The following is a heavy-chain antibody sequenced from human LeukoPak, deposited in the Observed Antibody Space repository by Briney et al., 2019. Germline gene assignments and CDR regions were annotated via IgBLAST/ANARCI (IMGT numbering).Heavy chain of an antibody. CDR3: ARTLENYYYYGMDV. D-gene: IGHD3-3*01. CDR2: ISSSGSTI. Sequence: GGSLRLSCAASGFTFSDYYMSWIRQAPGKGLEWVSYISSSGSTIYYADPVKGRFTISRDNAKNSLYLQMNSLRAGDTAVYYCARTLENYYYYGMDVWGQGTTVTVSS. CDR1: GFTFSDYY. J-gene: IGHJ6*02. V-gene: IGHV3-11*01.